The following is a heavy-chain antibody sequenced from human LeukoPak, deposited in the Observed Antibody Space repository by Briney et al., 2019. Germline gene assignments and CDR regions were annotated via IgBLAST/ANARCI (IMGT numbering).Heavy chain of an antibody. CDR3: ATDRDGYRKNWYRFHY. D-gene: IGHD5-24*01. J-gene: IGHJ4*02. Sequence: GGSLRLSCAASGFIFSSHWMTWVRQVPGKGLEFVASIKQGGSEKYYADSVKGRFTVSRDNAKNSLNLQMNSLRAEDSAVYYCATDRDGYRKNWYRFHYWGQGTLVAVSS. CDR2: IKQGGSEK. CDR1: GFIFSSHW. V-gene: IGHV3-7*04.